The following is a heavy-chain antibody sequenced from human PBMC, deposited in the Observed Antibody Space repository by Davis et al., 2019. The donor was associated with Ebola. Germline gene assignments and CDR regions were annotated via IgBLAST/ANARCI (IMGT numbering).Heavy chain of an antibody. J-gene: IGHJ6*02. D-gene: IGHD4-17*01. Sequence: GESLKISCAASGFTFSTYNMNWARQAPGKGLEWVSSISSSSGYIYYADPVKGRFTISRDNAKNSLYLQMNSLRDEDTAVYFCARDAHGDSVFYYSGMDVWGQGTTVTVSS. V-gene: IGHV3-21*01. CDR2: ISSSSGYI. CDR1: GFTFSTYN. CDR3: ARDAHGDSVFYYSGMDV.